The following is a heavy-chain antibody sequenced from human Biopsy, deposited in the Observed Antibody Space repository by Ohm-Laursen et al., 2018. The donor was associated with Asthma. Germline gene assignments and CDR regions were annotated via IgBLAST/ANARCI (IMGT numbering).Heavy chain of an antibody. J-gene: IGHJ4*02. CDR2: ISYSGST. CDR3: ARGWNCGGDCYSLDS. Sequence: PGTLSLTCTVSGGSVSSGSYYWSWIRQPPGKGLAWVSYISYSGSTDYNPSLKSRLTISMDTSKNQFSLKLSSVTAADTAVYYCARGWNCGGDCYSLDSWGQGTLVTVSS. V-gene: IGHV4-61*01. D-gene: IGHD2-21*02. CDR1: GGSVSSGSYY.